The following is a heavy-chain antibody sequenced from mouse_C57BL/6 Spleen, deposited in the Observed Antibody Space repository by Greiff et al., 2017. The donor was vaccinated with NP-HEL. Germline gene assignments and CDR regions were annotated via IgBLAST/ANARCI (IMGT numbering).Heavy chain of an antibody. J-gene: IGHJ4*01. V-gene: IGHV1-61*01. CDR1: GYTFTSYW. CDR3: ARRGGLLYAMDY. Sequence: QVQLQQSGAELVRPGSSVKLSCKASGYTFTSYWMDWVKQRPGQGLEWIGNLYPSDSETHYNQKFKDKATLTVDKSSSTAYMQLSSLTSEDSAVYYCARRGGLLYAMDYWGQGTSVTVSS. CDR2: LYPSDSET. D-gene: IGHD2-10*01.